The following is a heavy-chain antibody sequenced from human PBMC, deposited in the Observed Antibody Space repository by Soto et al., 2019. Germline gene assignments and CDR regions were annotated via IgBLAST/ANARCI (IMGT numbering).Heavy chain of an antibody. D-gene: IGHD6-19*01. CDR2: ISAYNGNT. CDR1: GYTFTSYG. Sequence: QVPLVQSGAEVKKPGASVKVSCKASGYTFTSYGISWVRQAPGQGLEWMGWISAYNGNTNYAQKLQGRVTMTTDTSTSPAYMELRSLRSDDTAVYYCARGSADRDSSGVNFDYGGQGTLVAVSS. J-gene: IGHJ4*02. V-gene: IGHV1-18*01. CDR3: ARGSADRDSSGVNFDY.